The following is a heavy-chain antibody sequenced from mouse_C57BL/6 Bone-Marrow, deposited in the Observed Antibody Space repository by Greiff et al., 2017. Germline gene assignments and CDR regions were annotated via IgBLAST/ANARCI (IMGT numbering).Heavy chain of an antibody. V-gene: IGHV1-81*01. CDR1: GYTFTSYG. CDR2: IYPRSGNT. Sequence: VQLQQSGAELARPGASVKLSCKASGYTFTSYGISWVKQRTGQGLEWIGEIYPRSGNTYYNEKFKGKATLTVDKSSSTAYMQLSSLTSEDSAVYYCARSIGNWDPTAWCAYWGQGTLVTVSA. CDR3: ARSIGNWDPTAWCAY. J-gene: IGHJ3*01. D-gene: IGHD4-1*01.